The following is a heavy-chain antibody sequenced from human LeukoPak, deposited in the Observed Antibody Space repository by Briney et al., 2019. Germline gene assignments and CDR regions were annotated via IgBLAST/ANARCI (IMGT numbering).Heavy chain of an antibody. V-gene: IGHV4-34*01. Sequence: PSETLSLTCAVYGGSFSGYYWSWIRHPPGKGLEWIGEINHSGSTNYNPSLKSRVTISVDTSKNQFSLKLSSVTAADTAVYYCASITLVNRGAWGQGTLVTVSS. CDR3: ASITLVNRGA. D-gene: IGHD3-10*01. CDR2: INHSGST. J-gene: IGHJ5*02. CDR1: GGSFSGYY.